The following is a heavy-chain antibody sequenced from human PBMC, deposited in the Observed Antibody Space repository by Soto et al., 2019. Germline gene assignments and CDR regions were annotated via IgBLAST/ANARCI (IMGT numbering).Heavy chain of an antibody. J-gene: IGHJ6*02. CDR1: GGTFSSYA. CDR3: ATRYSHDRSGYYYYYYGMDV. Sequence: GASVKVSCKASGGTFSSYAISWVRQAPGQGLEWMGGIIPIFGTANYAQKFQGRVTITADKSTSTAYMELSSLRSEDTAVYYCATRYSHDRSGYYYYYYGMDVWGQGTTVTVSS. V-gene: IGHV1-69*06. CDR2: IIPIFGTA. D-gene: IGHD3-22*01.